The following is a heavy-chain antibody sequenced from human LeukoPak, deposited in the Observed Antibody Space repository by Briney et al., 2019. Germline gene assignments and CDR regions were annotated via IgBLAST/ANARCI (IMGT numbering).Heavy chain of an antibody. J-gene: IGHJ3*02. D-gene: IGHD4-23*01. Sequence: SGTLSLTCTVSGGSVSSGSYYWSWIRQPPGKGLEWIGYIYYSGSTNYNPSLKSRVTISVDTSKNQFSLKLSSVTAADTAVYYCARSTVVTLEAFDIWGQGTMVTVSS. CDR2: IYYSGST. CDR3: ARSTVVTLEAFDI. V-gene: IGHV4-61*01. CDR1: GGSVSSGSYY.